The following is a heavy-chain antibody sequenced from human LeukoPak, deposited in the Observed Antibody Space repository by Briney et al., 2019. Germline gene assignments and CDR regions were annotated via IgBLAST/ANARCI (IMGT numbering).Heavy chain of an antibody. CDR2: ISACNGNT. CDR3: ATPSAVTTYYYGMDV. J-gene: IGHJ6*02. D-gene: IGHD4-11*01. Sequence: GASVKVSCKASGYTFTSYGISWVRQAPGQGLEWMGWISACNGNTNYAQKLQGRVTMTTDTSTSTAYMELRSLRSDDTAVYYCATPSAVTTYYYGMDVWGQGTTVTVSS. V-gene: IGHV1-18*01. CDR1: GYTFTSYG.